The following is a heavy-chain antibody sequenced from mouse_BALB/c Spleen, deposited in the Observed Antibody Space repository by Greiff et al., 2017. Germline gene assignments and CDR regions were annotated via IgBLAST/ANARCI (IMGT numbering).Heavy chain of an antibody. CDR3: ARHEGSRNAMDY. D-gene: IGHD1-1*01. Sequence: EVKLVESGGDLVKPGGSLKLSCAASGFTFSSYGMSWVRQTPDKRLEWVATISSGGSYTYYPDSMKGRFTISRDNAKNTLYLQMSSLKSEDTAMYYCARHEGSRNAMDYWGQGTSVTVSS. V-gene: IGHV5-6*01. J-gene: IGHJ4*01. CDR1: GFTFSSYG. CDR2: ISSGGSYT.